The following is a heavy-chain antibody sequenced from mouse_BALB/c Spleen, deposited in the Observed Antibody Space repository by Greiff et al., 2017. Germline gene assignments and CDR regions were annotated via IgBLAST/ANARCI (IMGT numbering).Heavy chain of an antibody. CDR2: IRLKSNNYAT. CDR1: GFTFSNYW. V-gene: IGHV6-6*02. J-gene: IGHJ2*01. Sequence: EVKLEESGGGLVQPGGSMKLSCVASGFTFSNYWMNWVRQSPEKGLEWVAEIRLKSNNYATHYAESVKGRFTISRDDSKSSVYLQMNNLRAEDTGIYYCTRRYGNYYFDYWGQGTTLTVSS. CDR3: TRRYGNYYFDY. D-gene: IGHD2-1*01.